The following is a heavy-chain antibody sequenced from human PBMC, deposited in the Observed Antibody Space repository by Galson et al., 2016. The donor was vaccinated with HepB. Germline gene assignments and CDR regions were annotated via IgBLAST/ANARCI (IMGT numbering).Heavy chain of an antibody. V-gene: IGHV3-23*01. CDR3: AKTPISMNRGLFYFDY. Sequence: SLRLSCAASGFTFSIQAMSWVRQAPGKGLEWVSLIGGTSGRTYYADSVKGRFTISRDNSKNTLYLQMNSMRGEDTALYYCAKTPISMNRGLFYFDYWGQGALVTVSS. CDR1: GFTFSIQA. CDR2: IGGTSGRT. D-gene: IGHD3-10*01. J-gene: IGHJ4*02.